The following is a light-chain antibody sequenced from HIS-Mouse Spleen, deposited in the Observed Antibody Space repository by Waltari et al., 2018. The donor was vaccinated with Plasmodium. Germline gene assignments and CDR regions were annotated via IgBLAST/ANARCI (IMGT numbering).Light chain of an antibody. V-gene: IGKV1-5*03. CDR3: QQFNSYSWT. CDR1: QSFSSC. Sequence: EIQMTQSPATLSASVGARVTLTCRASQSFSSCLAWYQQKPGKAPKLLVYKASSLESGVPSRFSGSGSGTEFTLTISSLQPDDFATYYCQQFNSYSWTFGPGTKVEIK. J-gene: IGKJ1*01. CDR2: KAS.